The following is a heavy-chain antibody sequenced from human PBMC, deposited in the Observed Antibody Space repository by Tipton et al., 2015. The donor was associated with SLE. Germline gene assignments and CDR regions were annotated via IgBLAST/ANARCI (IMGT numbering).Heavy chain of an antibody. CDR3: ARVNLRRTSFDI. V-gene: IGHV4-4*07. CDR2: IYSSGDR. D-gene: IGHD3/OR15-3a*01. J-gene: IGHJ3*02. CDR1: GGSISFDY. Sequence: TLSLTCTVSGGSISFDYWGWSRRSAGRGGEGIGRIYSSGDRDYNPSPRSRVTMSIDASQNRVSLRLNSVTAADTAVYYCARVNLRRTSFDIWGQGTMATVSS.